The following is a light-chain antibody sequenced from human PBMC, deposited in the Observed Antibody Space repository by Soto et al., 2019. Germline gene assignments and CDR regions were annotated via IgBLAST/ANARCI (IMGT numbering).Light chain of an antibody. V-gene: IGKV3-15*01. CDR1: QTVTSN. J-gene: IGKJ5*01. CDR2: GAS. CDR3: QQYKNWPPIT. Sequence: EIVMTQSPVTLSVSPGETANLSCRASQTVTSNLAWYQQKPGRSPRLLLSGASTRATGIPARFSGSGSGTEFTLTISRLQSEDLAVYYCQQYKNWPPITFGQGTRLEIK.